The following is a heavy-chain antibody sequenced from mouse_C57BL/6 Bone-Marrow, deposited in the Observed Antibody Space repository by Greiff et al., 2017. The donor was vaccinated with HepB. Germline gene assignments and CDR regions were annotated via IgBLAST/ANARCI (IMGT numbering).Heavy chain of an antibody. D-gene: IGHD2-1*01. J-gene: IGHJ2*01. CDR3: TRDLLPGNFDY. V-gene: IGHV5-9-1*02. CDR2: ISSGGDYI. Sequence: EVNLVESGEGLVKPGGSLKLSCAASGFTFSSYAMSWVRQTPEKRLEWVAYISSGGDYIYYADTVKGRFTISRDNARNTLYLQMSSLKSEDTAMYYCTRDLLPGNFDYWGQGTTRTVSS. CDR1: GFTFSSYA.